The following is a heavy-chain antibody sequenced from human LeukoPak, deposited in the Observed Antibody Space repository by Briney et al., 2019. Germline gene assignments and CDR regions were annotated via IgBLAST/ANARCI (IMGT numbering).Heavy chain of an antibody. CDR2: IRSESSST. Sequence: GGSLRLSCAASGFTFSRYTMNWVRRAPGKELEWISNIRSESSSTTYADSVKGRFTISRDNAKNSLYLQINSLRAEDTAVYYCVRDLNWAFDYWGQGTLVTVSS. J-gene: IGHJ4*02. CDR1: GFTFSRYT. V-gene: IGHV3-48*01. CDR3: VRDLNWAFDY. D-gene: IGHD3-16*01.